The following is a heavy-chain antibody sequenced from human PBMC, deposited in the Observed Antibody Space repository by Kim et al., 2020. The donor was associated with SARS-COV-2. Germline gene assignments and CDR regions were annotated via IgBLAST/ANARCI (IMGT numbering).Heavy chain of an antibody. CDR3: ARETTLGSDF. Sequence: GSTYTTPSLKSRVIISRDMSKNQFSLRLSSVTVADTGTYYCARETTLGSDFWGQGNLVTVSS. J-gene: IGHJ4*02. D-gene: IGHD4-17*01. CDR2: GST. V-gene: IGHV4-31*02.